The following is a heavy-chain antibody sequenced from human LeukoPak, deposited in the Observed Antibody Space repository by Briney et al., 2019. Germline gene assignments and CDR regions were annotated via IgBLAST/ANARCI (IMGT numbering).Heavy chain of an antibody. Sequence: PGGSLRLSCTASGFTLRDYNMNWIRHAPGKGLVRVSYINGSGRTTHYAVSVKGRFTISRDNAKNSLYLQMDSLRAEDTAVYYCAREVRPGAFDPWGQGTLVTVSS. CDR1: GFTLRDYN. J-gene: IGHJ5*02. CDR2: INGSGRTT. D-gene: IGHD3-10*01. CDR3: AREVRPGAFDP. V-gene: IGHV3-11*01.